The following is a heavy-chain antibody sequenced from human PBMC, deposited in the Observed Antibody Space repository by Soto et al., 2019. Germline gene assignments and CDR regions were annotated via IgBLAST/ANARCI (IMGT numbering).Heavy chain of an antibody. CDR2: IYYSGNT. V-gene: IGHV4-30-4*01. Sequence: SETLSLTCSVSGGSISSGYYYWSWIRQPPGKGLEWIGNIYYSGNTYYNPSLKSRLIISIDTSKNQFSLKVGSVTAADTAVYYCARGITYYYDSSGYYYFDYWGQGTLVTVSS. CDR3: ARGITYYYDSSGYYYFDY. D-gene: IGHD3-22*01. CDR1: GGSISSGYYY. J-gene: IGHJ4*02.